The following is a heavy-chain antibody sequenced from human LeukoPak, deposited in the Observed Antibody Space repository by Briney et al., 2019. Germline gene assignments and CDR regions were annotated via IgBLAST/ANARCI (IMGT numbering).Heavy chain of an antibody. D-gene: IGHD2-2*01. J-gene: IGHJ4*02. CDR1: GYTFTSYG. CDR3: ARTGMHCSSTSCYAPVGY. V-gene: IGHV1-18*01. CDR2: ISAYNGNT. Sequence: ASVKVSCKASGYTFTSYGISWVRHAPGQGLELMGWISAYNGNTNYAQKLQGRVTMTTDTSTSTAYMELRSLRSDDTAVYYCARTGMHCSSTSCYAPVGYWGQGTLVTVSS.